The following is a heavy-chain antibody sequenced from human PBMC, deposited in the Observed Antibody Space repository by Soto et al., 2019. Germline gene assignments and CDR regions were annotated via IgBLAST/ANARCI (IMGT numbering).Heavy chain of an antibody. D-gene: IGHD1-26*01. Sequence: ASVKVSCKASGYTFTSCAMHWVRQAPGQRLEWMGWINAGNGNTKYSQKFQGRVTITRDTSASTAYMELSSLRSEDTAVYYCAREPPRWELLGLDYWGQGTLVTVSS. CDR2: INAGNGNT. CDR1: GYTFTSCA. CDR3: AREPPRWELLGLDY. J-gene: IGHJ4*02. V-gene: IGHV1-3*01.